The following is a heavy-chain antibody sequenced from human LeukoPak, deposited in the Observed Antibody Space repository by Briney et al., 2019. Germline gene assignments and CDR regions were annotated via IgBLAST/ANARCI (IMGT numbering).Heavy chain of an antibody. CDR3: ARDVIAAAGEIFDY. CDR2: ISAHNGNT. CDR1: GYTFTSYG. D-gene: IGHD6-13*01. J-gene: IGHJ4*02. Sequence: ASVKVSCKASGYTFTSYGISWVRQAPGQGLEWMGWISAHNGNTNYAQKLQGRVTMTTDTSTSTAYMELRSLRSDDTAVYYCARDVIAAAGEIFDYWGQGTLVTVSS. V-gene: IGHV1-18*04.